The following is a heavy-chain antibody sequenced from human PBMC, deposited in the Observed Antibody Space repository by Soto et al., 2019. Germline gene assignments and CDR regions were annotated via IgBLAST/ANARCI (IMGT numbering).Heavy chain of an antibody. CDR3: VKGSEVARQELDY. Sequence: QVQLVESGGGVVQPGRSLRLSCAASGFSFSNCGMHWVRQAPGKGLEWVAAISSDGSDKYYSESVKGRFTISRDNSKNTLFLQMNSLRVGDTAVYYCVKGSEVARQELDYWGQGTVVTVSS. V-gene: IGHV3-30*18. CDR2: ISSDGSDK. CDR1: GFSFSNCG. D-gene: IGHD2-15*01. J-gene: IGHJ4*02.